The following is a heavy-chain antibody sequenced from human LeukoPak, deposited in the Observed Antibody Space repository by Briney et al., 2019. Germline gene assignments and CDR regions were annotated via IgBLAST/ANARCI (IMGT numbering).Heavy chain of an antibody. D-gene: IGHD3-3*01. J-gene: IGHJ4*02. CDR2: ISAYNGNT. CDR1: GYTFTSYG. V-gene: IGHV1-18*01. Sequence: ASVKVSCEASGYTFTSYGISWVRQAPGQGLEWMGWISAYNGNTNYAQKLQGRVTMTTDPSTSTAYMELRSLRSDDTAVYYCARNYDFWSGSLPFDYWGQGTLVTVSS. CDR3: ARNYDFWSGSLPFDY.